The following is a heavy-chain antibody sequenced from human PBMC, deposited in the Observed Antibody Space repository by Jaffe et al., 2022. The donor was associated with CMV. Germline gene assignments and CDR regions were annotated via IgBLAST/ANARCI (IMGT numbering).Heavy chain of an antibody. CDR3: TRSFAGAYDFWSGYYWSGVPAHFDY. D-gene: IGHD3-3*01. J-gene: IGHJ4*02. CDR2: IRSKAYGGTT. V-gene: IGHV3-49*05. Sequence: EVQLVESGGGLVKPGRSLRLSCTASGFTFGDYAMSWFRQAPGKGLEWVGFIRSKAYGGTTEYAASVKGRFTISRDDSKSIAYLQMNSLKTEDTAVYYCTRSFAGAYDFWSGYYWSGVPAHFDYWGQGTLVTVSS. CDR1: GFTFGDYA.